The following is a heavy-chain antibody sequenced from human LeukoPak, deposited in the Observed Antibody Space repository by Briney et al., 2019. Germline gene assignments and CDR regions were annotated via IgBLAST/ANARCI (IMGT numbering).Heavy chain of an antibody. CDR3: AREPGYCSGGSCYLGWFDP. J-gene: IGHJ5*02. Sequence: PSETLSLTCTVSGGSISSYYWSWIRQPAGKGLEWIGRIYTSGSTNYNPSLKSRVTISVDTSKNQFSLKLSSVTAADTAVYYCAREPGYCSGGSCYLGWFDPWGQGTLVTVSS. D-gene: IGHD2-15*01. CDR1: GGSISSYY. V-gene: IGHV4-4*07. CDR2: IYTSGST.